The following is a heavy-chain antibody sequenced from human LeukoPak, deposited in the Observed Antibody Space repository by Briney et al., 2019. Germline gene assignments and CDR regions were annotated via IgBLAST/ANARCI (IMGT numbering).Heavy chain of an antibody. V-gene: IGHV3-21*01. D-gene: IGHD5-18*01. J-gene: IGHJ4*02. CDR1: GFTFSSYS. CDR3: ARVRERYSYGYGY. CDR2: ISSSSSYI. Sequence: PGGSLRLSCAASGFTFSSYSMTWVRQAPGKGLERVSSISSSSSYIYYADSVKGRFTISRDNAKNSLYLQMNSLRAEDTAVYYCARVRERYSYGYGYWGQGTLVTVSS.